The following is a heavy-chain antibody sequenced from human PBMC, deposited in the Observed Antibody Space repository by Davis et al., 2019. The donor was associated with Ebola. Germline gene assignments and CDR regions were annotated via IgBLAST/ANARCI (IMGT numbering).Heavy chain of an antibody. CDR3: GMIRGVINAFDM. Sequence: GESLKISCAASGFTVSSNYMTWVRPAPGKGLEWVSIIYSGASTYYADSVKGRFTISRDIYKNTLYLQMNSLRAEDTAVYYCGMIRGVINAFDMWGQGTMVTVSS. J-gene: IGHJ3*02. CDR2: IYSGAST. D-gene: IGHD3-10*01. CDR1: GFTVSSNY. V-gene: IGHV3-66*01.